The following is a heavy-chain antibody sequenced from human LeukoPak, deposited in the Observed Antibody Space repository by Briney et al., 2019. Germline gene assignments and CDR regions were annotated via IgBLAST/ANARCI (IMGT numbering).Heavy chain of an antibody. J-gene: IGHJ4*02. CDR2: ISSNGGST. CDR3: AAGIVGATDDY. CDR1: GFTFSSYA. Sequence: GGSLRLSCAASGFTFSSYAMHWVRQAPGKGLEYVSAISSNGGSTYYANSVRGRFTISRDNSKNTLYLQMGSLRAEDMAVYYCAAGIVGATDDYWGQGTLVTVSS. D-gene: IGHD1-26*01. V-gene: IGHV3-64*01.